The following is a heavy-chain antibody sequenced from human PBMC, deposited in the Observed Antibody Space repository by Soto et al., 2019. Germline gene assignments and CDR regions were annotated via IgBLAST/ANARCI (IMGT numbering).Heavy chain of an antibody. CDR1: GFTFSSYA. Sequence: GGSLRLSCAASGFTFSSYAMHWVRQAPGKGLEWVAVISYDGSNKYYADSVKGRFTLSRDNSKNTLYLQMNSLRSEDTAVYYCARGFDLYHSYYGMDVWGQGTTVTVSS. CDR2: ISYDGSNK. D-gene: IGHD2-2*01. CDR3: ARGFDLYHSYYGMDV. J-gene: IGHJ6*02. V-gene: IGHV3-30-3*01.